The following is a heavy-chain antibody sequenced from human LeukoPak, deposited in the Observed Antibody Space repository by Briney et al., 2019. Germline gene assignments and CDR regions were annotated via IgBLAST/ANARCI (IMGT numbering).Heavy chain of an antibody. CDR3: ARESRGRDGLGGDFDI. D-gene: IGHD5-24*01. CDR1: GFTFSRYA. CDR2: MSSEWGTT. Sequence: GGSLRLSCSASGFTFSRYAMHWVRQAPGKRLEFVSGMSSEWGTTDYADSVKGRFTISRDSSNNALYLQMNGMRAEDTAVYYCARESRGRDGLGGDFDIWGQGTMVTVSS. V-gene: IGHV3-64*04. J-gene: IGHJ3*02.